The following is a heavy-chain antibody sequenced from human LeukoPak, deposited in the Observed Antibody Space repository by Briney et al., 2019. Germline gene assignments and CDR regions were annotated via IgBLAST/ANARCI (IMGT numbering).Heavy chain of an antibody. CDR2: INSDGSST. J-gene: IGHJ4*02. D-gene: IGHD3-10*01. CDR3: ARESMVRGPFDY. V-gene: IGHV3-74*01. Sequence: GGSLRLSCAASGFTFSSYWMHWVRQAPGKGLVWVSRINSDGSSTSYADSVKGRFTISRDNAKNTLYLQMNSLRAEDTAVYYCARESMVRGPFDYWGQGTLVTVSS. CDR1: GFTFSSYW.